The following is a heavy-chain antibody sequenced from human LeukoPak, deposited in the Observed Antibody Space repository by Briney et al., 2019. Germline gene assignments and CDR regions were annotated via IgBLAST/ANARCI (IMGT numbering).Heavy chain of an antibody. D-gene: IGHD6-13*01. Sequence: SETLSLTCTVSGGSISSNCWSWIRQSPGKGLEWIGYIYYSGSTKYNPSLKSRVTISIDTSKNQFSLKLSSVTAADTAVYYCARDIGDSYSSSWFAFDIWGQGTMVTVSS. CDR3: ARDIGDSYSSSWFAFDI. J-gene: IGHJ3*02. CDR2: IYYSGST. V-gene: IGHV4-59*01. CDR1: GGSISSNC.